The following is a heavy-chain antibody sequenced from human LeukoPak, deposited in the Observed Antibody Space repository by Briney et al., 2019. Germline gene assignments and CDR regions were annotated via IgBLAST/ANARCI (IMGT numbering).Heavy chain of an antibody. CDR3: AKDTGDSSGYYPGEYFQH. J-gene: IGHJ1*01. V-gene: IGHV3-23*01. Sequence: GGSLRLSCAASGFTFSSYAMSWVRQAQGKGLEWVSPISGRGGSTYYADSVKGRFTISRDNSKNTLYLQMNSLRAEDTAVYYCAKDTGDSSGYYPGEYFQHWGQGTLVTVSS. CDR1: GFTFSSYA. D-gene: IGHD3-22*01. CDR2: ISGRGGST.